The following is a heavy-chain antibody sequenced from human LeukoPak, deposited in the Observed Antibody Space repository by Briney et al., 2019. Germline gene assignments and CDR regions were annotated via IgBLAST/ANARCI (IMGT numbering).Heavy chain of an antibody. V-gene: IGHV4-34*01. J-gene: IGHJ4*02. CDR1: GGSFSGYY. CDR2: INHSGST. Sequence: SETLSLTCAVYGGSFSGYYWSWIRQPPGKGLEWIGEINHSGSTNYNPSLKSRVTISVDTSKNQFSLKLSSVTAADTAVYYCAGRGYGSGSSSDYFDYWGQGTLVTVSS. CDR3: AGRGYGSGSSSDYFDY. D-gene: IGHD3-10*01.